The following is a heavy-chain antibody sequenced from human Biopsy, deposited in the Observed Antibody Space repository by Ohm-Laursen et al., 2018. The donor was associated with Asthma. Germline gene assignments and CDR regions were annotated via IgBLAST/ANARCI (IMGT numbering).Heavy chain of an antibody. CDR2: VHVGNGGS. CDR3: ARGFTIFGAAITAFDY. D-gene: IGHD3-3*01. Sequence: ATVKISCKASGYTFDRFAIHWVRLAPGQRPQWLGWVHVGNGGSKYSPSFQDRVTITGDTSATTAYMELRNLRAEDTAVYFCARGFTIFGAAITAFDYWGQGALVTVSS. V-gene: IGHV1-3*01. J-gene: IGHJ4*02. CDR1: GYTFDRFA.